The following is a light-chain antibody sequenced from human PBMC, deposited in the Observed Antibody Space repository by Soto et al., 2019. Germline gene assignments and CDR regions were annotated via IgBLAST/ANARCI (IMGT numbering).Light chain of an antibody. V-gene: IGLV2-14*03. CDR3: SSYTSSSAV. J-gene: IGLJ3*02. CDR2: DVS. CDR1: SSDVGGYNY. Sequence: QSALTQPASVSGSPGQSITLSCTGTSSDVGGYNYVSWYQHHPGKAPKLMIYDVSNRPSGVSNRFSGSKSGNTASLTISGLQAEDEADYYCSSYTSSSAVFGGGTKLTVL.